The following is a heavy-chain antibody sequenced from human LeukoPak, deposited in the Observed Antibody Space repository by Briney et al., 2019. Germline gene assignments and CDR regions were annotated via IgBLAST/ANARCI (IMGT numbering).Heavy chain of an antibody. J-gene: IGHJ4*02. V-gene: IGHV3-7*02. CDR1: GFTFSNYW. Sequence: PGGSLRLSCVASGFTFSNYWMSWVRQSPGKGLEWVANIKQDGSEKYYVDSVKGRFTISRDNAGNSLYLQMNSLRAGDTAVYYCASRIGNARFDYWGRGTLVTVSS. CDR2: IKQDGSEK. D-gene: IGHD1-1*01. CDR3: ASRIGNARFDY.